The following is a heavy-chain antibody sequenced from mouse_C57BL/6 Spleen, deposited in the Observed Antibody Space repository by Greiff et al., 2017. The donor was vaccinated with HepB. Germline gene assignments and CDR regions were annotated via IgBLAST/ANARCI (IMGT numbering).Heavy chain of an antibody. CDR1: GYTFTSYW. CDR3: ARGGYGSSHYYAMDY. J-gene: IGHJ4*01. Sequence: QVQLQQPGAELVKPGASVKMSCKASGYTFTSYWITWVKQRPGQGLEWIGDIYPGSGSTNYNEKFKSKATLTVDTSSSTAYMQLSSLTSEDSAVYYCARGGYGSSHYYAMDYWGQGTSVTVSS. D-gene: IGHD1-1*01. V-gene: IGHV1-55*01. CDR2: IYPGSGST.